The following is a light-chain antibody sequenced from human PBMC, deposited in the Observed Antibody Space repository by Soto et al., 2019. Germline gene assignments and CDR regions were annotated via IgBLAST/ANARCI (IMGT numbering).Light chain of an antibody. CDR1: SGDVGGSNH. J-gene: IGLJ1*01. V-gene: IGLV2-14*01. Sequence: QSVLTQPRSVSGSPGQSVTISCTGTSGDVGGSNHVSWYQHHPGKAPKLMIYEVSNRPSGVSNRFSGSKSGNTASLTISGLQAEDEADYYCSSYTSSSLYVFGTGTEVTVL. CDR2: EVS. CDR3: SSYTSSSLYV.